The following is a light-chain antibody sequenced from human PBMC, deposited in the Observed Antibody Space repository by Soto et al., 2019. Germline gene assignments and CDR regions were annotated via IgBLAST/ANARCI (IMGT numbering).Light chain of an antibody. CDR3: QQSHSTPIT. CDR1: QGISSY. J-gene: IGKJ5*01. V-gene: IGKV1-8*01. Sequence: IRMTQSKSSLSASTGYRVTITCLASQGISSYLAWYQQKPGKAPKLLIYAASNLQSGVPSRFSGSGSGTDFTLTISSLQPEDFATYYCQQSHSTPITFGQRTLLEV. CDR2: AAS.